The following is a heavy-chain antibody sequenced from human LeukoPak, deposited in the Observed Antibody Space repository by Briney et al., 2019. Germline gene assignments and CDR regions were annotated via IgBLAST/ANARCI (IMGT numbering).Heavy chain of an antibody. CDR1: GFTFSSYS. Sequence: GGSLRLSCAASGFTFSSYSMNWVRHAPGKGLKWFSSISSSSSYIYYADSVKGRFTISRDNAKNSLYLQMNSLRAEDTAVYYCARDYSSSWYMDYWGQGTLVTVSS. J-gene: IGHJ4*02. V-gene: IGHV3-21*01. D-gene: IGHD6-13*01. CDR2: ISSSSSYI. CDR3: ARDYSSSWYMDY.